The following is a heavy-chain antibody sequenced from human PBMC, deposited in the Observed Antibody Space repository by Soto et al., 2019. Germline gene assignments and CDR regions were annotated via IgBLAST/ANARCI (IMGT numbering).Heavy chain of an antibody. CDR3: ARDGTLYDSSAYYYLY. Sequence: GASVKVSCKASGGSFSNYGVNWVRQAPGQGLEWMGGIIPIFGTAKYAQKFQGRVTITADDSTRTAYMELSSLRSEDTAVYYCARDGTLYDSSAYYYLYWGQGTLVTAPQ. D-gene: IGHD3-22*01. CDR1: GGSFSNYG. J-gene: IGHJ4*02. CDR2: IIPIFGTA. V-gene: IGHV1-69*13.